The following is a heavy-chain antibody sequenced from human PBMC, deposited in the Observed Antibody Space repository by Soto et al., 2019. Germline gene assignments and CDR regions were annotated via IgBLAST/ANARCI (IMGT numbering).Heavy chain of an antibody. Sequence: GGSLRLSCAASGFTFSSYAMSWVRQAPGKGLEWVSAISGSGGSTYYADSVKGRFTISRDNSKKTLYLQMNSLRAEDTAVYYCAKEVVVVPAATSYAYYYYYGMDVWGQGTTVTVSS. CDR2: ISGSGGST. V-gene: IGHV3-23*01. J-gene: IGHJ6*02. CDR3: AKEVVVVPAATSYAYYYYYGMDV. CDR1: GFTFSSYA. D-gene: IGHD2-2*01.